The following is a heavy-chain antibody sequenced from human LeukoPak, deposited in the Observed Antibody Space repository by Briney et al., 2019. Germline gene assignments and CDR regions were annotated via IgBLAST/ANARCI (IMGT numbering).Heavy chain of an antibody. V-gene: IGHV3-33*01. CDR1: GFTSSSYG. Sequence: PGTSLRLSCAPSGFTSSSYGMHWVRQAPGKGLEWVALIWYDGSKKDHADSVKGRFTISRDNSKNTLYLQMNSLRAEDTAVYYCARDPGTVTSYFDYWGQGTLVTVSS. J-gene: IGHJ4*02. D-gene: IGHD2-21*02. CDR2: IWYDGSKK. CDR3: ARDPGTVTSYFDY.